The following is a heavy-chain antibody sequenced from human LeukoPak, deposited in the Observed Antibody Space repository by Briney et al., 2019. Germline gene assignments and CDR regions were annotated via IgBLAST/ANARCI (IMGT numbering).Heavy chain of an antibody. J-gene: IGHJ6*03. D-gene: IGHD5-12*01. CDR3: ARTVATWSYYYYYMDV. Sequence: GGSLRLSCAASGFTFSNYWMHWVRQAPGKGLVWVSRINSDGRSTNYADSVKGRFTISRDNAKNTLYLQMNSLRAEDTAVYYCARTVATWSYYYYYMDVWGKGTTVTVSS. CDR2: INSDGRST. CDR1: GFTFSNYW. V-gene: IGHV3-74*01.